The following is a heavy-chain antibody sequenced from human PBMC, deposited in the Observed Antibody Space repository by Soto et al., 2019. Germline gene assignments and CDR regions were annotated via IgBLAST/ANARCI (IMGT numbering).Heavy chain of an antibody. Sequence: PSETLSLTCTVSGGSISVYYWSWIRQPPGKGLEWIGYIYYSGSTNYNPSLKSRVTISVDTSNNRFSLRLSSVTAADTAVYYCARRARSCIGISSSLGAFDIWGQGTMVTVSS. CDR2: IYYSGST. CDR3: ARRARSCIGISSSLGAFDI. CDR1: GGSISVYY. V-gene: IGHV4-59*01. D-gene: IGHD3-3*02. J-gene: IGHJ3*02.